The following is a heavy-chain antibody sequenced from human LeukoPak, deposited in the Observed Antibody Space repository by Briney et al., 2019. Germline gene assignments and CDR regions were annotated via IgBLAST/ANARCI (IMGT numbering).Heavy chain of an antibody. Sequence: PGGSLRLSCAASGFTLSNYGMHWVRQAPGKGLEWVAVISYDGSNKYYADSVKGRFTISRDNSKNTLYLQMNSLRAEDTAVYYCASQVTSYTSSGWYYFDYWGQGTLVTVSS. CDR2: ISYDGSNK. D-gene: IGHD6-19*01. J-gene: IGHJ4*02. CDR1: GFTLSNYG. CDR3: ASQVTSYTSSGWYYFDY. V-gene: IGHV3-30*19.